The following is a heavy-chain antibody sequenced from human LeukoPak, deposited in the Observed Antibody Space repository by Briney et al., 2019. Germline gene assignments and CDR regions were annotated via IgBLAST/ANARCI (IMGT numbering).Heavy chain of an antibody. Sequence: VASVKVSCKASGGTFSSYAISWVRQAPGQGLEWMGGIIPIFGTANYAQKFQGRVTITADESTSTAYMELSSLRSEDTAVYYCARDYSGYDYLFDYWGQGTLVTVSS. D-gene: IGHD5-12*01. V-gene: IGHV1-69*13. J-gene: IGHJ4*02. CDR2: IIPIFGTA. CDR3: ARDYSGYDYLFDY. CDR1: GGTFSSYA.